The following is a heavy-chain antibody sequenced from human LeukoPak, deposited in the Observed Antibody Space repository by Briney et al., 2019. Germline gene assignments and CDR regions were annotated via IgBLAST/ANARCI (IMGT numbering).Heavy chain of an antibody. CDR3: ARGSLDGGGDCSSGYYYYYYGMDV. D-gene: IGHD2-21*02. CDR2: IGTAGDT. Sequence: GGSLRLSCAASGFTFSSYDMHWVRQATGKGLEWVSAIGTAGDTYYPGSVKGRFTISRENDKNSLYLQMNSLRAGDTAVYYCARGSLDGGGDCSSGYYYYYYGMDVWGQGTTVTVSS. J-gene: IGHJ6*02. V-gene: IGHV3-13*04. CDR1: GFTFSSYD.